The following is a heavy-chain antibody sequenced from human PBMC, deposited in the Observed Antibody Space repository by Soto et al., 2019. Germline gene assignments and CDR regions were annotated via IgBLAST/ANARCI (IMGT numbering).Heavy chain of an antibody. Sequence: ASVKVSCKASGYTFTTYGISWVRQAPGQGLEWMGWINPNSGGTNYAQKFQGWVTMTRDTSISTAYLELSRLRSDDTAVYYCARQRPTNLDAFDLWGQGTMVTVSS. D-gene: IGHD1-1*01. CDR3: ARQRPTNLDAFDL. J-gene: IGHJ3*01. V-gene: IGHV1-2*04. CDR2: INPNSGGT. CDR1: GYTFTTYG.